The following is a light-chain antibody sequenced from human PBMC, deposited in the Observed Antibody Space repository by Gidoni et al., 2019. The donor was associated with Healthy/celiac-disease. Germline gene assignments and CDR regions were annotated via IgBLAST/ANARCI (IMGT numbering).Light chain of an antibody. V-gene: IGKV4-1*01. CDR1: QSVLYSSNNKNY. CDR2: WAS. Sequence: DIVMTQSPDSLAVSLGERATINCKSSQSVLYSSNNKNYLAWYQQKPGQPPKLLIYWASTRKSGVPDRFRGSGSGTDFTLTISSLQAEDVAVYYCQQYYSTLTFGPGTKVDIK. CDR3: QQYYSTLT. J-gene: IGKJ3*01.